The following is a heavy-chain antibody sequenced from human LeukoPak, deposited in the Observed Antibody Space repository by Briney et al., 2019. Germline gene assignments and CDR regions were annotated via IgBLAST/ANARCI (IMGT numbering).Heavy chain of an antibody. CDR3: AKGPVVPSTTYFFDY. Sequence: GGSLRLSCSASAFTFNTCAMAWVRQAPGKGLEWVSAISGSGTSTYYADSVMGRFTISRDSSKNTLYLRMNSLAAEDTAVYYCAKGPVVPSTTYFFDYWGQGTLVVVSS. J-gene: IGHJ4*02. D-gene: IGHD2-2*01. CDR1: AFTFNTCA. V-gene: IGHV3-23*01. CDR2: ISGSGTST.